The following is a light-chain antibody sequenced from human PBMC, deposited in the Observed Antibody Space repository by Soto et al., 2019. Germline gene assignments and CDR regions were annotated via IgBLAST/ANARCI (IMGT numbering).Light chain of an antibody. CDR3: QQYSAFPYT. Sequence: DIQMTQSPSSWSASVGDRVTITCRASHDTSNSVAWFQQKPGMAPKSLIYGATTLQSGVSSRFSGSGSGTHFTLTITSLQPEDFATYYCQQYSAFPYTFGQGTKVDIK. V-gene: IGKV1-16*01. CDR2: GAT. CDR1: HDTSNS. J-gene: IGKJ2*01.